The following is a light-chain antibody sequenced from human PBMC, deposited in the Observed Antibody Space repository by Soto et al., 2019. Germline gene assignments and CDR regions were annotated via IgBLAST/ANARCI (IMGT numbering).Light chain of an antibody. CDR1: HTVVNDF. CDR2: GVS. V-gene: IGKV3-20*01. J-gene: IGKJ2*01. CDR3: QHLDK. Sequence: VLTQSPGTVSLSPGERATLSCGASHTVVNDFLAWYQQRPGQAPRLLLYGVSRRATGIPGRFSGSGSGTDFTLTISRLEPEDFAVYYCQHLDKFGQGTKVEIK.